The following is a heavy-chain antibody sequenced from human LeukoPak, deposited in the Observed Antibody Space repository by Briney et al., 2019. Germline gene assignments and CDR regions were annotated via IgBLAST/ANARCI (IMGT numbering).Heavy chain of an antibody. J-gene: IGHJ1*01. Sequence: SETLSLTCAVYGGSFSGYYWSWIRQPPGKGLEWIGEINHSGSTNYNPSLKSRLTISVDTSWNQFSLTLSSVTAADTGVYYCARRRYYDSTGYLDWGQGTLVSVST. CDR2: INHSGST. CDR3: ARRRYYDSTGYLD. D-gene: IGHD3-22*01. CDR1: GGSFSGYY. V-gene: IGHV4-34*01.